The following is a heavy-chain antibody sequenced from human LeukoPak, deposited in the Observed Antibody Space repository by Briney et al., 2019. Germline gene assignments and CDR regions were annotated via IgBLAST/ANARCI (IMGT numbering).Heavy chain of an antibody. J-gene: IGHJ4*02. V-gene: IGHV1-69*06. Sequence: ASVKVSCKASGGTFSSYAISWVRQAPGQGLEWMGGIIPIFGTANYAQKFQGRVTITADKSTSTAYMELSSLRSEDTAVYYCAADKKDQISDFWGQGTLVTVSS. CDR2: IIPIFGTA. CDR3: AADKKDQISDF. D-gene: IGHD3-3*01. CDR1: GGTFSSYA.